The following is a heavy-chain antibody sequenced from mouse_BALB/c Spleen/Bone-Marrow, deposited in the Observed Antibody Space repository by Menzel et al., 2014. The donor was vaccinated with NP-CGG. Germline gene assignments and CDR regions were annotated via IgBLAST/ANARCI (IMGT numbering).Heavy chain of an antibody. CDR1: GYTFTSYW. D-gene: IGHD1-2*01. CDR3: ASPYGYEDYSAMDY. V-gene: IGHV1-7*01. CDR2: INPSTGYT. J-gene: IGHJ4*01. Sequence: VHLVESGAELAKPGASVKMSCKASGYTFTSYWMHWVKQRPGQVLEWIGYINPSTGYTEYNLKFKDKATLTADKSSSTAYIQLSSLTSEDCAVYYCASPYGYEDYSAMDYWGQGTSVTVSS.